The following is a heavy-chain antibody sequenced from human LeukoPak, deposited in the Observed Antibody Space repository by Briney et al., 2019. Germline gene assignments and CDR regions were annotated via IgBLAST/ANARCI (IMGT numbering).Heavy chain of an antibody. Sequence: SETLSLTCTVSGGSISSYYWSWIRQPAGKGLEWIGRIYTSGSTYYNPSLKSRVTMSVDTSKNQFSLKLSSVTAADTAVYYCARDNIATYYDFWSGSRDYYYGMDVWGQGTTVTVSS. CDR3: ARDNIATYYDFWSGSRDYYYGMDV. J-gene: IGHJ6*02. V-gene: IGHV4-4*07. D-gene: IGHD3-3*01. CDR1: GGSISSYY. CDR2: IYTSGST.